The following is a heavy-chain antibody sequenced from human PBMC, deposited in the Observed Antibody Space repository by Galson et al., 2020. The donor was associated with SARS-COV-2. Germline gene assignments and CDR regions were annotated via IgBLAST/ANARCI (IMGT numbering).Heavy chain of an antibody. J-gene: IGHJ4*02. D-gene: IGHD2-2*01. V-gene: IGHV3-7*01. CDR2: IKQDGSEK. CDR3: ATSRTFDY. CDR1: GFTFTSYW. Sequence: GGSLRLSCVASGFTFTSYWMTWVRQTPGKGLEWVANIKQDGSEKHYVDSVKGRFTIFRDNTKNSLYLQMNSLRPEDTAVYYCATSRTFDYWGQGTLVIVSS.